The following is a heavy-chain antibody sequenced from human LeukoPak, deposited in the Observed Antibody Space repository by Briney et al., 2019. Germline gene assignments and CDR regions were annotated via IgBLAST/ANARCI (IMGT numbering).Heavy chain of an antibody. D-gene: IGHD2/OR15-2a*01. CDR1: GGSISPYY. V-gene: IGHV4-59*01. CDR3: ARNIDGGTYWYFDL. CDR2: VSYSGST. Sequence: SETLSLTCTVSGGSISPYYWSWIRQPPEGGLEWIGYVSYSGSTKYIPSLRSRLTVSEDPSKNHVSLRLSSVTAADTSVYYCARNIDGGTYWYFDLWGRGTLVTVSS. J-gene: IGHJ2*01.